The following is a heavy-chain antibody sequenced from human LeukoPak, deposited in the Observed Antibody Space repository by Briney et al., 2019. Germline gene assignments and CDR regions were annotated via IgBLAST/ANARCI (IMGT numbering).Heavy chain of an antibody. Sequence: GGTLRLSCAASGFTFSSYGMSWVRQAPGKGLEWVSAISGSGGSTYYADSVKGRFTISRDNSKNTLYLQMNSLRAEDTAVYYCARPGYSSSWYQYYFDYWGQGTLVTVSS. V-gene: IGHV3-23*01. J-gene: IGHJ4*02. CDR3: ARPGYSSSWYQYYFDY. D-gene: IGHD6-13*01. CDR2: ISGSGGST. CDR1: GFTFSSYG.